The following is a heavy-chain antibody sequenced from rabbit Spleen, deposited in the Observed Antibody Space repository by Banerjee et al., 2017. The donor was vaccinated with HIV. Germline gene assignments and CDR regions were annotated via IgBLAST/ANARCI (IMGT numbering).Heavy chain of an antibody. CDR3: ARDSGTSFSTYGMDL. CDR1: GFSLSSSYD. V-gene: IGHV1S40*01. J-gene: IGHJ6*01. Sequence: VESGGGLVTPGASLTLTCTASGFSLSSSYDMCWVRQAPGKGLEWIGCIYTGNVKTYYASWAKGRFTISKSSSTTVTLQMTSLTVADTATYFCARDSGTSFSTYGMDLWGQGTLVTVS. D-gene: IGHD8-1*01. CDR2: IYTGNVKT.